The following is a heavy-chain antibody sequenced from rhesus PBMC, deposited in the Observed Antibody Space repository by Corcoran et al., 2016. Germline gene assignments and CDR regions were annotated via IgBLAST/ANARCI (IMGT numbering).Heavy chain of an antibody. D-gene: IGHD4-17*01. V-gene: IGHV1S9*01. CDR3: AKRRLWFDY. CDR2: NNPSNGNT. J-gene: IGHJ4*01. CDR1: GYTFTSYY. Sequence: QVQLVQSGAEVKKPGASVKLSCKASGYTFTSYYINWVRQAPEQVLNWRGRNNPSNGNTGYAKKFQGRVPMTRDTSTSTAYMELNSLRSEDTAVYYCAKRRLWFDYWGQGVLVTVSS.